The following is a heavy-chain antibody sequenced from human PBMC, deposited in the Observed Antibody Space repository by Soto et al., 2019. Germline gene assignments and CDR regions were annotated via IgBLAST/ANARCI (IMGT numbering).Heavy chain of an antibody. CDR2: ISGSGGST. Sequence: PGGSLRLSCAASGFTFSSYAMSWVRQAPGKGLEWVSAISGSGGSTYYADSVKGRFTISRDNSKNTLYLQMNSLRAEDTAVYYCARNLTVADPEAYYGMDVWGQGTTVTVSS. CDR1: GFTFSSYA. V-gene: IGHV3-23*01. D-gene: IGHD6-19*01. J-gene: IGHJ6*02. CDR3: ARNLTVADPEAYYGMDV.